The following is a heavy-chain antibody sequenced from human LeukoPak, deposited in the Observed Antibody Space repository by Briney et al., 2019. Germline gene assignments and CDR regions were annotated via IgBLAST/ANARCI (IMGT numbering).Heavy chain of an antibody. CDR1: GFTFSSYA. J-gene: IGHJ4*02. CDR3: AKAGWYLNY. CDR2: ISYDGSNK. D-gene: IGHD6-19*01. V-gene: IGHV3-30-3*01. Sequence: GGSLRLSCAASGFTFSSYAMHWVRQAPGKGLEWVAVISYDGSNKYYADSVKGRFTISRDKSKDTVFLQMNSLRGDDTAVYYCAKAGWYLNYWGQGTLVTVSS.